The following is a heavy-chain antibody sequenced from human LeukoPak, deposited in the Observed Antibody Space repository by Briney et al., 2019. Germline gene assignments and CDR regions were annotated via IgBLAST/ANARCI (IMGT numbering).Heavy chain of an antibody. D-gene: IGHD2-8*01. CDR1: GGSFSGYY. CDR2: INHSGST. V-gene: IGHV4-34*01. CDR3: ARVGVLMVYAVDALDI. Sequence: SETLSLTCAVYGGSFSGYYRSWIRQPPGKGLEWIGEINHSGSTNYNPSLKSRVTISVDTSKNQFSLKLSSVTAADTAVYYCARVGVLMVYAVDALDIWGQGTMVTVSS. J-gene: IGHJ3*02.